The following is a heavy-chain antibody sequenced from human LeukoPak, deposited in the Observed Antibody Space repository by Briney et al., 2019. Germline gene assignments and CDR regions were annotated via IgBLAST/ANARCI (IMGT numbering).Heavy chain of an antibody. V-gene: IGHV1-8*03. CDR1: GYTFTSYD. J-gene: IGHJ4*02. Sequence: ASVKVSCKASGYTFTSYDINWVRQATGQGLEWMGWMNPNSGNTGYAQKFQGRVTITGNTSISTAYMEPSSLRSEDTAVYYCAIGYSGYDYYNYWGQGTLVTVSS. CDR3: AIGYSGYDYYNY. CDR2: MNPNSGNT. D-gene: IGHD5-12*01.